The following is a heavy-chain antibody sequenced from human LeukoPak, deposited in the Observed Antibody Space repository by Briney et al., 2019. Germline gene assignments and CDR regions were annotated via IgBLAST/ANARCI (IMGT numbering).Heavy chain of an antibody. CDR3: ARGYCSGQSCYRSFYDY. CDR2: IYKTGSA. V-gene: IGHV4-59*01. J-gene: IGHJ4*02. CDR1: GGSFSGYY. Sequence: SETLSLTCAVYGGSFSGYYWSWIRQPPGKGLEWIGYIYKTGSANYSPSLASRVTMSVDTSKNQFSLKLMSATAADTALYFCARGYCSGQSCYRSFYDYWGQGTLVTVSS. D-gene: IGHD2-15*01.